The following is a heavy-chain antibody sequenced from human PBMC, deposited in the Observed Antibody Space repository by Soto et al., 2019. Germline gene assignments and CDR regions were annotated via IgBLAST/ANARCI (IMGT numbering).Heavy chain of an antibody. CDR3: AHNSGYDRRGYYYYYMDV. CDR2: IYWDDDK. J-gene: IGHJ6*03. V-gene: IGHV2-5*02. CDR1: GFSLSTSGVG. D-gene: IGHD5-12*01. Sequence: QITLKESGPTLVKPTQTLTLTCTFSGFSLSTSGVGVGWIRQPPGKALEWLALIYWDDDKRYSPSLKSRLTITKDNSKNQVVLTMTNMDPVDTATYYCAHNSGYDRRGYYYYYMDVWGKGTTVTVSS.